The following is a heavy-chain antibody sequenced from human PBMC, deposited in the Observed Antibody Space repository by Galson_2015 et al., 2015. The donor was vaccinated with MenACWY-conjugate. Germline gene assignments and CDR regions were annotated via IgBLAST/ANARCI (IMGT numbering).Heavy chain of an antibody. CDR2: IYPGDSDT. Sequence: QSGAEVKKPGESLKISCKGSGYTFTSNWIGWVRQMPGKGLEWMGIIYPGDSDTRYTPSFQGHVTISADKSINTAYLQWGSLEASDPARYYCARQGFGSSSLDYWGQGTLVTVSS. J-gene: IGHJ4*02. CDR3: ARQGFGSSSLDY. V-gene: IGHV5-51*01. CDR1: GYTFTSNW. D-gene: IGHD6-6*01.